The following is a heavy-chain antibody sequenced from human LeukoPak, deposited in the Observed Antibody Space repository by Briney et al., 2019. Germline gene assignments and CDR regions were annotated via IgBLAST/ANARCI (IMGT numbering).Heavy chain of an antibody. CDR3: ARDDVGSAGGY. CDR2: IIPIFGTA. CDR1: GGTFSNYA. D-gene: IGHD3-10*01. J-gene: IGHJ4*02. Sequence: ASVKVSCKASGGTFSNYAINWVRQAPGQGLEWMGGIIPIFGTAHYSQKFQGRVTITRDTFASTAYMELSSLRSEDTAVYYCARDDVGSAGGYWGQGTLVTVSS. V-gene: IGHV1-69*05.